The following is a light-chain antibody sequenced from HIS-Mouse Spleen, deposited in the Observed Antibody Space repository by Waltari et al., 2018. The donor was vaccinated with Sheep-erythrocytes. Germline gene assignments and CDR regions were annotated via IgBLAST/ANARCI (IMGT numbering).Light chain of an antibody. CDR3: AAWDDSLSGPV. CDR1: SSNIGSNY. V-gene: IGLV1-47*01. J-gene: IGLJ2*01. Sequence: QSVLTQPPSASGTPGQRVTISCSGRSSNIGSNYVYWYPQLPGTAPKLLIYRNNQRPSGVPDRFSGSKSGTSASLDISGLRSEDEADYYCAAWDDSLSGPVFGGGTKLTVL. CDR2: RNN.